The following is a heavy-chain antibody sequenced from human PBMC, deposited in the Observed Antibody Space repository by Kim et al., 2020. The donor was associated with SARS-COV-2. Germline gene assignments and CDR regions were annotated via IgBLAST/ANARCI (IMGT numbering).Heavy chain of an antibody. CDR3: ARLKAPFMITFGGVIVDQSLQQYYFGC. Sequence: SETLSLTCTVSGGSISSSSYYWGWIRQPPGKGLEWIGSIYYSGSTYYNPSLKSRVTISVDTSKNQFSLKLSSVTAADTAVYYCARLKAPFMITFGGVIVDQSLQQYYFGCWGEGTLVTVS. V-gene: IGHV4-39*01. CDR2: IYYSGST. J-gene: IGHJ4*02. CDR1: GGSISSSSYY. D-gene: IGHD3-16*02.